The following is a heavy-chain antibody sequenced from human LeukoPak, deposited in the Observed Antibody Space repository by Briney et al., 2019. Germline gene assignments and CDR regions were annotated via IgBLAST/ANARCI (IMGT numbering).Heavy chain of an antibody. CDR3: ARDLGQWLVSYYYYGMAV. D-gene: IGHD6-19*01. V-gene: IGHV1-18*01. Sequence: ASVTVSFTASAYTFTCYDIRWVRQAPGQGLEWMGWISPYSGNTNYAQKLQGRVTMTTDTSTSTAYMQLRSLRSDDTALYYCARDLGQWLVSYYYYGMAVWGQGTTVTLS. CDR1: AYTFTCYD. CDR2: ISPYSGNT. J-gene: IGHJ6*01.